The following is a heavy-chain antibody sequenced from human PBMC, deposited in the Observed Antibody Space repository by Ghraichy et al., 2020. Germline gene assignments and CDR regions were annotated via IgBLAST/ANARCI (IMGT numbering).Heavy chain of an antibody. CDR2: IYYSGST. J-gene: IGHJ4*02. V-gene: IGHV4-39*02. CDR3: ARDGSIAAAGPDY. D-gene: IGHD6-13*01. Sequence: SETLSLTCTVSGGSISSSSYYWGWIRQPPGKGLEWIGSIYYSGSTYYNPSLKSRVTISVDTSKNQFSLKLSSVTAADTAVYYCARDGSIAAAGPDYWGQGTLVTVSS. CDR1: GGSISSSSYY.